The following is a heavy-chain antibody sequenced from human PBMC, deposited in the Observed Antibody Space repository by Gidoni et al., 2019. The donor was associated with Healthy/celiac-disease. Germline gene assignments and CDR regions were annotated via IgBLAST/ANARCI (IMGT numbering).Heavy chain of an antibody. D-gene: IGHD3-10*01. CDR3: TTGERGFGPRSSPTDV. CDR2: IKSKTDGGTT. Sequence: EVQLVESGGGLVKPGGSLRLSCAASGFTFSNAWMSWVRQAPGKGLEGVGRIKSKTDGGTTDYAAPVKGRFTISRDDSKNTLYLQMNSLKTEDTAVYYCTTGERGFGPRSSPTDVWGQGTTVTVSS. V-gene: IGHV3-15*01. CDR1: GFTFSNAW. J-gene: IGHJ6*02.